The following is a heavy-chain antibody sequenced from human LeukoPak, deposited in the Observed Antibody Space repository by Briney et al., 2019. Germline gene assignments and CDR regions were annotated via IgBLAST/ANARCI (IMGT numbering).Heavy chain of an antibody. CDR2: ISSSSCTI. V-gene: IGHV3-48*01. Sequence: GGSLRLSCAASGFTFSSYSMNWVRQAPGKGLEWVSYISSSSCTIYYADSVKGRFTISRDNAKNSLYLQMYSLRAEYTAVYYCARVGLYYYGSGRRDYFDYWGQGTLVTVSS. J-gene: IGHJ4*02. D-gene: IGHD3-10*01. CDR3: ARVGLYYYGSGRRDYFDY. CDR1: GFTFSSYS.